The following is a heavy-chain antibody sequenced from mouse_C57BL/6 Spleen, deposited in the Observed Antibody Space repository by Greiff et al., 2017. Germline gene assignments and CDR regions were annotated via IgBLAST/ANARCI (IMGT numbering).Heavy chain of an antibody. CDR1: GFTFSDYY. J-gene: IGHJ1*03. D-gene: IGHD4-1*01. V-gene: IGHV5-16*01. CDR3: ARDLLGRGYFDV. Sequence: EVQLQESEGGLVQPGSSMKLSCTASGFTFSDYYMAWVRQVPEKGLEWVANINYDGSSTYYLDSLKSRFIISRDNAKNILYQQMSSLKSEDTATYYCARDLLGRGYFDVWGTGTTVTVSS. CDR2: INYDGSST.